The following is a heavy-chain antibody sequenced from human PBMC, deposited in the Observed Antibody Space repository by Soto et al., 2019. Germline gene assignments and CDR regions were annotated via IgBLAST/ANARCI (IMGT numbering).Heavy chain of an antibody. J-gene: IGHJ6*03. CDR2: IYYSGST. CDR3: ARLGPETLYCSGGSCYSDYYYYYYMDV. D-gene: IGHD2-15*01. V-gene: IGHV4-39*01. CDR1: GGSISSSSYY. Sequence: PSETLSLTCTVSGGSISSSSYYWGWIRQPPGKGLEWIGSIYYSGSTYYNPSLKSRVTISVDTSKNQFSLKLSSVTAADTAVYYCARLGPETLYCSGGSCYSDYYYYYYMDVWGKGTTVTVSS.